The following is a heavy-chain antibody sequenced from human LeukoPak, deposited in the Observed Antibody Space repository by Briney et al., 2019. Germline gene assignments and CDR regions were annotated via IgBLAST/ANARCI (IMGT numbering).Heavy chain of an antibody. CDR2: IYYSGST. CDR1: GGSISSGDYY. V-gene: IGHV4-61*08. D-gene: IGHD2-2*01. J-gene: IGHJ4*02. Sequence: SQTLSLTCTVSGGSISSGDYYWSWMRQPPGKGLEWIGYIYYSGSTNYNPSLKSRVTISVDTSKNQFSLKLSSVTAADTAVYYCARVQGYCSSTSCYDLVDYWGQGTLVTVSS. CDR3: ARVQGYCSSTSCYDLVDY.